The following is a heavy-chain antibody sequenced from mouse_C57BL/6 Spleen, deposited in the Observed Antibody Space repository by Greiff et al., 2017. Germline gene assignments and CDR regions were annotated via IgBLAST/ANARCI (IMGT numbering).Heavy chain of an antibody. V-gene: IGHV1-26*01. CDR1: GYTFTDYY. CDR2: INPNNGGT. Sequence: EVQLQQSGPELVKPGASVKISCKASGYTFTDYYMNWVKQSHGKSLEWVGDINPNNGGTSYNQKFKGKATLTVDKSSSTAYMELRSLTSEDSAVYYCARDYVYDGDALDNRGQGTSVTVSS. J-gene: IGHJ4*01. D-gene: IGHD2-14*01. CDR3: ARDYVYDGDALDN.